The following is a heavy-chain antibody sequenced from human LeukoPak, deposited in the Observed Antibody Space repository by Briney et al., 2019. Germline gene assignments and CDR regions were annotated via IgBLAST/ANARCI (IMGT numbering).Heavy chain of an antibody. CDR3: ARSVCDYGKIDF. V-gene: IGHV3-33*01. Sequence: GGSLRLSCAASGFSFTTYGMHWVRQAPGQGLELVAVIWNDGTTKYYSDSLKRRFTISRDTSTNTVYLQMNSLITDDTAIYYCARSVCDYGKIDFWGQGTLVTVSS. D-gene: IGHD4-17*01. J-gene: IGHJ4*02. CDR1: GFSFTTYG. CDR2: IWNDGTTK.